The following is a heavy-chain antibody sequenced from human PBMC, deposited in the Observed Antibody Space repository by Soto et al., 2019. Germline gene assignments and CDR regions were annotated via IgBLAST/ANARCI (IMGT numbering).Heavy chain of an antibody. D-gene: IGHD5-18*01. J-gene: IGHJ4*02. Sequence: PSETLSLTCTVSGGSVSSGSYYWSWIRQPPGKGLEWIGYIYYSGSTNYNPSLKSRVTISVDTSKNQFSLKLSPVTAADTAVYYCARGRYSYAPNYWGQGTLVTVSS. CDR1: GGSVSSGSYY. CDR2: IYYSGST. V-gene: IGHV4-61*01. CDR3: ARGRYSYAPNY.